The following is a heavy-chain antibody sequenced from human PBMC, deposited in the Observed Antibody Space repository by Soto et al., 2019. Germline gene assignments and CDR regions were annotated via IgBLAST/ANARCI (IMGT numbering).Heavy chain of an antibody. V-gene: IGHV4-39*01. CDR1: VGSISSSSYY. D-gene: IGHD3-22*01. Sequence: PSETLSLTCTVSVGSISSSSYYWGWIRQPPGKGLEWIGSIYYSGSTYYNPSLKSRVTISVDTSKNQFSLKLSSVTAADTAVYYCARSSYYDSRLYNWFDPWGQGTLVTVSS. CDR2: IYYSGST. J-gene: IGHJ5*02. CDR3: ARSSYYDSRLYNWFDP.